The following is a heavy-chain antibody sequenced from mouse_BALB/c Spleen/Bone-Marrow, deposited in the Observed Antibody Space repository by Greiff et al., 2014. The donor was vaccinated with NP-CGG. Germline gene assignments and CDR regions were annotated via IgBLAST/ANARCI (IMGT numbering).Heavy chain of an antibody. CDR3: ARDYGRNYYYAMDY. CDR1: GFNFKDTY. D-gene: IGHD1-1*01. Sequence: VQLQQPGAELVKPGASVKLSCTASGFNFKDTYMHWVKQRPEQGLEWIGRIYPANGNTNYDPKFQGKATITADTSSNTASLQLSILTSEDTADYYCARDYGRNYYYAMDYWGQGTSVTVSS. J-gene: IGHJ4*01. V-gene: IGHV14-3*02. CDR2: IYPANGNT.